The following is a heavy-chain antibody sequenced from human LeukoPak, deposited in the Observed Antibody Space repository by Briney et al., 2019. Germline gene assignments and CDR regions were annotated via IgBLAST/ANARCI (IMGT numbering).Heavy chain of an antibody. Sequence: SETLSLTCAVYGGSFSGYYWSWIRQPPGKGLEWIGEINHSGSTNYNPSLKSRVTISVDTSKNQFSLRLSSVTAADTAVYCCARGLVPTTLWGQGTMVTVSS. CDR1: GGSFSGYY. CDR3: ARGLVPTTL. V-gene: IGHV4-34*01. CDR2: INHSGST. D-gene: IGHD1-26*01. J-gene: IGHJ3*01.